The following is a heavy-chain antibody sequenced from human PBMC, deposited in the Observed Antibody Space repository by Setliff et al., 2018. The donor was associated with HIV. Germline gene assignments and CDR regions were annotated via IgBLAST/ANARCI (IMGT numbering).Heavy chain of an antibody. V-gene: IGHV4-59*08. J-gene: IGHJ3*01. CDR2: GTSSGHS. D-gene: IGHD3-16*01. CDR3: ARWGEPAQKAFDL. CDR1: GDSITNHA. Sequence: SETLSLTCTVSGDSITNHAWNWLRQPPGERLACIGYGTSSGHSYCNPSLNSRVTISVDAAKSQFTLKLTSVTATDTAVYYCARWGEPAQKAFDLWGQGTMVTVSS.